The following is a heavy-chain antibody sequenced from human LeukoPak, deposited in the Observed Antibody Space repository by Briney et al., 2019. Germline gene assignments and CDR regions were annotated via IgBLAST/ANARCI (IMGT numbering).Heavy chain of an antibody. Sequence: ETLSLTCTVSGGSISSYYWSWVRQAPGKGLEWVANIKQDGSEKYYVDSVKGRFTISRDNAKNSLYLQMNSLRAEDTAVYYCAREVETYFDYWGQGTLVTVSS. CDR2: IKQDGSEK. J-gene: IGHJ4*02. D-gene: IGHD2-21*02. CDR1: GGSISSYY. V-gene: IGHV3-7*01. CDR3: AREVETYFDY.